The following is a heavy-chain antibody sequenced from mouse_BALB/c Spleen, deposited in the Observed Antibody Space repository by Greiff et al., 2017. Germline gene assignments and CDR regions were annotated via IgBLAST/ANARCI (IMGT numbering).Heavy chain of an antibody. J-gene: IGHJ1*01. D-gene: IGHD2-14*01. CDR2: IAPGSGST. Sequence: DLVKPGASVKLSCKASGYTFTSYWINWIKQRPGQGLEWIGRIAPGSGSTYYNEMFKGKATLTVDTSSSTAYIQLSSLSSEDSAVYFCARGPHYRYDDWYFDVWGAGTTVTVSS. CDR3: ARGPHYRYDDWYFDV. CDR1: GYTFTSYW. V-gene: IGHV1S41*01.